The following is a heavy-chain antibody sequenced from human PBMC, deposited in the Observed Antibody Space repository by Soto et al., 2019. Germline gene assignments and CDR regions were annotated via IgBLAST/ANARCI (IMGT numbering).Heavy chain of an antibody. D-gene: IGHD2-15*01. CDR1: GYKFTSNW. CDR2: IYPGDSET. V-gene: IGHV5-51*01. J-gene: IGHJ4*02. Sequence: GESLKISCKGSGYKFTSNWIGWVRQMPGKGLEWMGIIYPGDSETRYSPTFQGQVTISADKSISTAYLQWSSLRASDTAMYYCARSKRANCSSSTCSVGFDYWGQGTLVTVSS. CDR3: ARSKRANCSSSTCSVGFDY.